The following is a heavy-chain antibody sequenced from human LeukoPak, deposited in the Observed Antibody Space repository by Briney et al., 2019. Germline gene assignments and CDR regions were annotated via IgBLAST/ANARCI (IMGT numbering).Heavy chain of an antibody. J-gene: IGHJ4*02. V-gene: IGHV3-21*01. CDR1: GFTFSSYS. Sequence: GGSLRLSCAASGFTFSSYSVNWVRQAPGKGLEWVSSISSSSSYIYYADSVKGRFTISRDNAKNSLYLQMNSLRAEDTAVYYCARGTSSSWYIIDYWGQGTLVTVSS. CDR2: ISSSSSYI. CDR3: ARGTSSSWYIIDY. D-gene: IGHD6-13*01.